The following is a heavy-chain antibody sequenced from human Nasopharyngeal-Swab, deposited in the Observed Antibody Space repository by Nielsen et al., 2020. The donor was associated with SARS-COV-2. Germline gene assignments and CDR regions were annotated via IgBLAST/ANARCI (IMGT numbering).Heavy chain of an antibody. CDR1: GGSISSYY. V-gene: IGHV4-59*01. CDR2: IYYSGRT. Sequence: SETLSLTCTVSGGSISSYYWSWLRQHPGNRLEWIVYIYYSGRTNYNPSPKSRVAISVDTSKNQFSLKLSSVTAADTAVYYCARILTIFGVVAAYYFDYWGQGTLVTVSS. D-gene: IGHD3-3*01. J-gene: IGHJ4*02. CDR3: ARILTIFGVVAAYYFDY.